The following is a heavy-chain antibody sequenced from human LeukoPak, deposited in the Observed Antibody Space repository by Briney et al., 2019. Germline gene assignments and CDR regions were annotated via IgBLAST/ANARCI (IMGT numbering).Heavy chain of an antibody. D-gene: IGHD2-15*01. CDR3: ARGAGYCSGGSCYKNWFDP. CDR1: GYTFTSYG. V-gene: IGHV1-18*01. J-gene: IGHJ5*02. Sequence: ASVKVSCKASGYTFTSYGTSWVRQAPGQGLEWMGWISAYNGNTNYAQKLQGRVTMTTDTSTSIAYMELRSLRSDDTAVYYCARGAGYCSGGSCYKNWFDPWGQGTLVTVSS. CDR2: ISAYNGNT.